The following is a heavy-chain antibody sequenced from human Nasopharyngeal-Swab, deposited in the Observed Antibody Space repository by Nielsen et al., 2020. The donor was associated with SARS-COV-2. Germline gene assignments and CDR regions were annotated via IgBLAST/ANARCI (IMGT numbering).Heavy chain of an antibody. J-gene: IGHJ4*02. V-gene: IGHV4-59*13. Sequence: PGKGLEWIGYMYYSGSTNYNPSLKSRVTISVDTSKNQFSLKMSSVTAADTAVYFCARAEGHYDSSGYYRPALFDYWGQGTLVTVSS. CDR2: MYYSGST. D-gene: IGHD3-22*01. CDR3: ARAEGHYDSSGYYRPALFDY.